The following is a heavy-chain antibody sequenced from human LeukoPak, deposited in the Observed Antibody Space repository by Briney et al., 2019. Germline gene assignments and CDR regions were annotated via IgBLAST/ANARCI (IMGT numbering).Heavy chain of an antibody. V-gene: IGHV2-5*02. D-gene: IGHD6-13*01. CDR2: IYWGDDK. J-gene: IGHJ3*02. CDR3: AHDGGKATMGTNAFDI. Sequence: SGPTLSKPTQTLALTFTCAGFSLSTRGVGVGWIRQPPGKALEWRGLIYWGDDKRYSPSLKSRLTITKDTSNNQVVLTMTNMDPVQTATYYCAHDGGKATMGTNAFDIWGQGTMVPVS. CDR1: GFSLSTRGVG.